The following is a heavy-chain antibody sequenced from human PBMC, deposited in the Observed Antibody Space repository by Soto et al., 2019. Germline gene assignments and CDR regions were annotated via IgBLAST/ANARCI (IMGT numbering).Heavy chain of an antibody. CDR3: ARDWGYCSGGTCHYGMDV. D-gene: IGHD2-15*01. CDR1: GFTFGSYR. CDR2: ISSSSSTI. J-gene: IGHJ6*02. V-gene: IGHV3-48*02. Sequence: PGGSLRLSCAASGFTFGSYRMNWVRQAPGKGLEWISYISSSSSTIYYADSVKGRFTISRDNAKNSLYLQMNTLRDEDTAMYYCARDWGYCSGGTCHYGMDVWGQGTTVTAP.